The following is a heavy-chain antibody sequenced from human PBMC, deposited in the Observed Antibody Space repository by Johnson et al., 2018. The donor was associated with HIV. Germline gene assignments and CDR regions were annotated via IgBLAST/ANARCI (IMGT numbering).Heavy chain of an antibody. CDR2: ISGSGGST. CDR1: GFTFSSYA. Sequence: VQLVESGGGVVQPGRSLRLSCAASGFTFSSYAIHWVRQAPGKGLEWVSAISGSGGSTYYADSVKGRFTISRENAKNSLYLQMNSLRAGDTAVYYCARGGYGDYWGGDAFDIWGQGTMVTVSS. J-gene: IGHJ3*02. D-gene: IGHD4-17*01. V-gene: IGHV3-23*04. CDR3: ARGGYGDYWGGDAFDI.